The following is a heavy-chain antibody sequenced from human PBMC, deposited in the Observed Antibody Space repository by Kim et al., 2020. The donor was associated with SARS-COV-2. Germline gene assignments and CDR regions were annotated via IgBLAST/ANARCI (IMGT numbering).Heavy chain of an antibody. D-gene: IGHD3-22*01. Sequence: GGSLRLSCAASGFTFSSYGMHWVRQAPGKGLEWVAVISYDGSNKYYADSVKGRFTISRDNSKNTLYLQMNSLRAEDTAVYYCASGSLPSLFYDSSGYYQRLFDYWGQGTLVTVSS. CDR3: ASGSLPSLFYDSSGYYQRLFDY. J-gene: IGHJ4*02. V-gene: IGHV3-33*05. CDR2: ISYDGSNK. CDR1: GFTFSSYG.